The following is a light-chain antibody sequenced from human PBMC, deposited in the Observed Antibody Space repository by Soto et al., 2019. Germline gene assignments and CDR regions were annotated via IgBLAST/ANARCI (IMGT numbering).Light chain of an antibody. J-gene: IGKJ1*01. V-gene: IGKV3-20*01. CDR1: QSVTSSY. Sequence: IVCTPSPGTVSLSPGERATLSCRASQSVTSSYLAWYQQKTGQAPRILMYGASIRTSGIPARFSGSGSGTDFTLNISSLETEDFAVYYCKKYVRSTWTVGKGTQVDIK. CDR2: GAS. CDR3: KKYVRSTWT.